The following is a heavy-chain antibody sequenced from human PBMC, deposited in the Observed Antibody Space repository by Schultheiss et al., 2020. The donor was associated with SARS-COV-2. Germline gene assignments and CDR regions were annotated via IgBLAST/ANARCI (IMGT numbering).Heavy chain of an antibody. D-gene: IGHD6-19*01. CDR3: ARAVAGTHYYGMDV. V-gene: IGHV3-30*03. J-gene: IGHJ6*02. CDR1: GFTFSSYG. Sequence: GGSLRLSCAASGFTFSSYGMHWVRQAPGKGLEWVAVISYDGSNKYYADSVKGRFTISRDNSKNTLYLQMNSLRAEDTAVYYCARAVAGTHYYGMDVWGQGITVTVSS. CDR2: ISYDGSNK.